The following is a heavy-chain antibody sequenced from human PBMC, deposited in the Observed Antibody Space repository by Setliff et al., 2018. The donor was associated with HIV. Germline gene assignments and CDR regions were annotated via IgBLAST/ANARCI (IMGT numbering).Heavy chain of an antibody. CDR3: ARDRIEGATDAFDI. Sequence: GASVKVSCKASGYIFTDYYIHWVRQAPAQGLEWMGWVNPNSGATNYAQKFQGRVTMTRATSISTAYMDLSRLRSDDAAVYHCARDRIEGATDAFDIWGQGTMVTVSS. J-gene: IGHJ3*02. CDR2: VNPNSGAT. CDR1: GYIFTDYY. D-gene: IGHD1-26*01. V-gene: IGHV1-2*02.